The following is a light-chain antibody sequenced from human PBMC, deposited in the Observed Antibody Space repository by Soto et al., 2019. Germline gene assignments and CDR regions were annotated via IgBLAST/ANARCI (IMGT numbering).Light chain of an antibody. CDR1: SSDVGGYDF. J-gene: IGLJ1*01. Sequence: QSALTQPASVSGSPGQSITISCTGTSSDVGGYDFVSWYKHHPGRAPKLLIYDVTDRPSGVSNRFSASKSGNTASLTISGLQAEDEADYFCVSYSRVTTSYVFGAGTKLTVL. V-gene: IGLV2-14*03. CDR3: VSYSRVTTSYV. CDR2: DVT.